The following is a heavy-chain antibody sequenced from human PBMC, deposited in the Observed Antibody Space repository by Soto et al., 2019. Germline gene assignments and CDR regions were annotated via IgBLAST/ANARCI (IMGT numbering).Heavy chain of an antibody. CDR2: INPSGGST. J-gene: IGHJ6*02. Sequence: ASVKVSCKASGYTFTSYYMHWVRQAPGQGLEWMGIINPSGGSTSYAQKFQGRVTMTRDTSTSTVYMELSSLRSEDTAVYYCARDLVTIFGVVIHYYYGMDVWGQGTTVTVSS. D-gene: IGHD3-3*01. CDR3: ARDLVTIFGVVIHYYYGMDV. CDR1: GYTFTSYY. V-gene: IGHV1-46*01.